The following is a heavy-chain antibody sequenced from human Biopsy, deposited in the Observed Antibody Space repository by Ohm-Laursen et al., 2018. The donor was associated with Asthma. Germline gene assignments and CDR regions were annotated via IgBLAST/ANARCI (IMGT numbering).Heavy chain of an antibody. CDR1: GGTFSSYA. CDR2: IIPIFGTA. V-gene: IGHV1-69*13. CDR3: ARDRMPTIIPDPYYYHGIDV. D-gene: IGHD2-21*01. Sequence: GASVKVSCKASGGTFSSYAISWVRQAPGQGLEWMGGIIPIFGTANYAQKFQGRVTITADESTSTAYLELSSLSSEDTAVYYCARDRMPTIIPDPYYYHGIDVWGQGTTVTVSS. J-gene: IGHJ6*02.